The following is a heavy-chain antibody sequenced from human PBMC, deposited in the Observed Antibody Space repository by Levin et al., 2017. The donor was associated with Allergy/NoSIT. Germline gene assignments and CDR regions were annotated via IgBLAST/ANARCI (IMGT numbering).Heavy chain of an antibody. V-gene: IGHV1-69*06. D-gene: IGHD3-10*01. CDR3: ARDKGITMVGGGRRMNWFDP. J-gene: IGHJ5*02. CDR1: GGTFSSYA. Sequence: GASVKVSCKASGGTFSSYAISWVRQAPGQGLEWMGGIIPIFGTANYAQKFQGRVTITADKSTSTAYMELSSLRSEDTAVYYCARDKGITMVGGGRRMNWFDPWGQGTLVTVSS. CDR2: IIPIFGTA.